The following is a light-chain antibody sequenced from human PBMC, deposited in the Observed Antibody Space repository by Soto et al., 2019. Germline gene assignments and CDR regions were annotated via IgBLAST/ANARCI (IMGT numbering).Light chain of an antibody. CDR3: MSYIASTTTHWV. CDR2: GVS. Sequence: QSALTQPASVSGSPGQSITISCTGTSSDVGHPYNYVSWYQQHPGKAPKLLIFGVSNRPSGISGLFSGSTSGNTASLTISGLQPEDEADYYCMSYIASTTTHWVLGGGTKVTVL. V-gene: IGLV2-14*03. CDR1: SSDVGHPYNY. J-gene: IGLJ3*02.